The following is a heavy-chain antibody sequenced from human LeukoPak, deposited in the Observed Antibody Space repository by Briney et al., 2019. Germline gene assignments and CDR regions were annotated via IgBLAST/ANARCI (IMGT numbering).Heavy chain of an antibody. CDR2: IYYSGST. D-gene: IGHD3-10*01. Sequence: SETLSLTCTVSGGSISSSSYYWGWIRQPPGKGLEWIGSIYYSGSTYYNPSLKSRVTISVDTSKNQFSLKLSSVTAADTAVYYCARYAIESRYYGSGSYRSDYWGQGTLVTVSS. V-gene: IGHV4-39*07. CDR1: GGSISSSSYY. J-gene: IGHJ4*02. CDR3: ARYAIESRYYGSGSYRSDY.